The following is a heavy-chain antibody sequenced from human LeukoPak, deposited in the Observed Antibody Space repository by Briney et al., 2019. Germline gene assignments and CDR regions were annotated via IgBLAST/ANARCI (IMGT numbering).Heavy chain of an antibody. Sequence: PSETLSLTCTVSGGSISSYYWSWIRQPPGKGLEWIGYIYYSGSTNYNPSLKSRVTISVDTSKNQFSLKLSSVTAADTAVYYCARAWRYYDSSGYYYAYYFDYWGQGTLVIVSS. CDR2: IYYSGST. V-gene: IGHV4-59*01. D-gene: IGHD3-22*01. CDR3: ARAWRYYDSSGYYYAYYFDY. J-gene: IGHJ4*02. CDR1: GGSISSYY.